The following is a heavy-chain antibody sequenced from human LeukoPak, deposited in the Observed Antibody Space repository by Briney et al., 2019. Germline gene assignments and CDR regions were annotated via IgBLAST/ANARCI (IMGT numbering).Heavy chain of an antibody. CDR1: GYRFSNFG. J-gene: IGHJ3*02. V-gene: IGHV1-18*01. CDR3: AKVDPPIIAGARGDTFEI. CDR2: TSPYDDNS. D-gene: IGHD1-26*01. Sequence: GASVKVSCKASGYRFSNFGITWVRQAPGQGLEWMGWTSPYDDNSEYAKKFQGRVTMTTDTSTSTAYMELRSLRPDDTAMYYCAKVDPPIIAGARGDTFEIWGQGTLVTVSS.